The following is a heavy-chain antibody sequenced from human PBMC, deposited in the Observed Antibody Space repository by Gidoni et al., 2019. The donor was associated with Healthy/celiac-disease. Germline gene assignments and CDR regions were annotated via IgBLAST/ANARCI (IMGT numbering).Heavy chain of an antibody. CDR1: GVSISRSNW. J-gene: IGHJ4*02. Sequence: QVQLQESGPGLVEPSGTLSLTCAVSGVSISRSNWWSWFRQPPGKGLEWIGDIYQSCSTNYHPPLKSRVTISVDKSKNQSSLKLSSVTAADTAVYYCAREVRSSWYHGVDYWGQGTLVTVSS. CDR3: AREVRSSWYHGVDY. V-gene: IGHV4-4*02. CDR2: IYQSCST. D-gene: IGHD6-13*01.